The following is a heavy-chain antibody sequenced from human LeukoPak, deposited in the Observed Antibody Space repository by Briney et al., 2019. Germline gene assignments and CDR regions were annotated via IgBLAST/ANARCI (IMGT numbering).Heavy chain of an antibody. D-gene: IGHD3-22*01. V-gene: IGHV4-59*01. CDR1: GGSISSYY. CDR2: IYYSGST. Sequence: SETLSLTCTVSGGSISSYYWSWLRQPPGKGLEWIGYIYYSGSTNYNPSLKSRVTISVDTSKNQFSLKLSSVTAADTAVYYCARAITMIDAFDIWGQGTMVTVSS. J-gene: IGHJ3*02. CDR3: ARAITMIDAFDI.